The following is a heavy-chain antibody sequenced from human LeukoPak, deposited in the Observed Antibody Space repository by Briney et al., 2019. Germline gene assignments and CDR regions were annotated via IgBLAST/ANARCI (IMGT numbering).Heavy chain of an antibody. CDR1: GFTFSSYG. V-gene: IGHV3-30*18. Sequence: GRSLRLSCAASGFTFSSYGMHWVRQAPGKGLEWVAVISYDGSNKYYADSVKGRFTISRDNSKNTLYLQMNSLRAKDTAVYYCAKDFTHIVVVTASRTGYYGMDVWGQGTTVTVSS. CDR2: ISYDGSNK. J-gene: IGHJ6*02. CDR3: AKDFTHIVVVTASRTGYYGMDV. D-gene: IGHD2-21*02.